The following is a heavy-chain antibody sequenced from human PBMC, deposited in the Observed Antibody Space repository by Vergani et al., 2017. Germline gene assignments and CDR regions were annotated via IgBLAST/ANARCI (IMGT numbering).Heavy chain of an antibody. CDR2: INHSGST. V-gene: IGHV4-34*01. CDR1: GGSFSGYY. J-gene: IGHJ3*02. Sequence: QVQLQQWGAGLLKPSETLSLTCAVYGGSFSGYYWSWIRQPPGKGLEWIGEINHSGSTNYNPSLKSRVTISVDTSKNQFSLKLSSVTAADTAVYYCARGAMVRGALGHIWGQGTMVTVSS. CDR3: ARGAMVRGALGHI. D-gene: IGHD3-10*01.